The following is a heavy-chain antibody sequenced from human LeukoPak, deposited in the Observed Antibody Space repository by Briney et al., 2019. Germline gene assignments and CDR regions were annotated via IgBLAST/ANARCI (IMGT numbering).Heavy chain of an antibody. D-gene: IGHD3-22*01. V-gene: IGHV4-61*02. CDR3: ARGPYSYDSSGAFDI. CDR1: GDSISGGDYY. Sequence: PSQTLSLTCTLSGDSISGGDYYWSSIRQPAGKGLEWVGRISSSGSTNYNPSLKSRVNISVDTSKNQSSLKLSSVTAADTAVYFCARGPYSYDSSGAFDIWGQGTMVTVSS. J-gene: IGHJ3*02. CDR2: ISSSGST.